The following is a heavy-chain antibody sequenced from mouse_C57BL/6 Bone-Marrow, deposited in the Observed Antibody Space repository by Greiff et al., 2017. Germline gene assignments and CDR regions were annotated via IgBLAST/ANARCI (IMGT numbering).Heavy chain of an antibody. CDR3: TGFITTVVAPNYAMDY. V-gene: IGHV6-3*01. CDR1: GFTFSNYW. CDR2: IRLKSDNYAT. J-gene: IGHJ4*01. Sequence: DVKLQESGGGLVQPGGSMKLSCVASGFTFSNYWMNWVRQSPEKGLEWVAQIRLKSDNYATHYAESVKGRFTISRDDSKSSVYLQMNNLRAEDTGIYYCTGFITTVVAPNYAMDYWGQGTSVTVSS. D-gene: IGHD1-1*01.